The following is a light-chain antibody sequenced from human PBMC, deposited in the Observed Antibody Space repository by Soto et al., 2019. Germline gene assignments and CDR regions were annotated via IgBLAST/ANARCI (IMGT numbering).Light chain of an antibody. CDR2: GNS. CDR3: AAWDDSLTLVV. CDR1: PSNVGNSG. J-gene: IGLJ1*01. V-gene: IGLV1-44*01. Sequence: QSVLTQPPSACGDRGQRVTISCSGSPSNVGNSGVNWYQQVPGAAPKLLINGNSQRRSGVPERFSASKSATSASLAISGVQYEDDPAYFSAAWDDSLTLVVF.